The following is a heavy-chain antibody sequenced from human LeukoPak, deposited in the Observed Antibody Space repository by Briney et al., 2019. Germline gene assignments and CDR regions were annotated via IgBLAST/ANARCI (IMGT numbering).Heavy chain of an antibody. V-gene: IGHV3-23*01. CDR2: ITGNGATT. J-gene: IGHJ4*02. CDR3: AKDNGIGYYDSTS. CDR1: GFSFSNYG. Sequence: AGGTQRLSCAASGFSFSNYGMNWVRQAPGKGLEWVSGITGNGATTYYADSVKGRFTISRDNSRNTVYLQMNSLRAEDTAVYYCAKDNGIGYYDSTSWGQGTLVTVSS. D-gene: IGHD3-22*01.